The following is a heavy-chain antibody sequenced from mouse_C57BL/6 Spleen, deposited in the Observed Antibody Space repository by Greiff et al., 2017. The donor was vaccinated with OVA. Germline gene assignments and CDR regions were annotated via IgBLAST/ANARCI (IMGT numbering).Heavy chain of an antibody. CDR3: TVYYGSPFAY. CDR2: IDPETGGT. D-gene: IGHD1-1*01. J-gene: IGHJ3*01. V-gene: IGHV1-15*01. CDR1: GYTFTDYE. Sequence: QVQLQQSGAELVRPGASVTLSCKASGYTFTDYEMHWVKQTPVHGLEWIGAIDPETGGTAYNQKFKGKAILTADKSSSTAYMELRSLTSEDSAVYYCTVYYGSPFAYWGQGTLVTVSA.